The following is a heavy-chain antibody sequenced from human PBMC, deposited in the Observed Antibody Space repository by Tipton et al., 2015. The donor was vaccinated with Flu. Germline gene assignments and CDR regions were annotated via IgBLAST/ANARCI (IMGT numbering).Heavy chain of an antibody. Sequence: SLRLSCAASGFTFSSYGMHWVRQAPGKGLEWVAVIWYDGSNKYYADSVKGRFTTSRDNSKNTLYLQMNSLRAEDTAVYYCARGRSYYYDSSGDLWYFDYWGQGTLVTVSS. CDR2: IWYDGSNK. CDR3: ARGRSYYYDSSGDLWYFDY. CDR1: GFTFSSYG. V-gene: IGHV3-33*01. J-gene: IGHJ4*02. D-gene: IGHD3-22*01.